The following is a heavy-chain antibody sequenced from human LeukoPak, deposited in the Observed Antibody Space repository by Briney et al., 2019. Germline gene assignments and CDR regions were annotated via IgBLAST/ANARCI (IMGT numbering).Heavy chain of an antibody. CDR3: ARRYYDSSGYLSDAFDI. J-gene: IGHJ3*02. D-gene: IGHD3-22*01. CDR2: IYYSGST. Sequence: SQTLSLTCTVSGGSISSYYWSWIRQPPGKGLEWIGYIYYSGSTNYNPSLKSRVTISVDTSKNQFSLKLSSVTAADTAVYYCARRYYDSSGYLSDAFDIWGQGTMVTVSS. CDR1: GGSISSYY. V-gene: IGHV4-59*08.